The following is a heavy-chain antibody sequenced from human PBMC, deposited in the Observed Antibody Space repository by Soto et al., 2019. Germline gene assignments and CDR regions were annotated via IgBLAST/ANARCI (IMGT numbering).Heavy chain of an antibody. Sequence: EVQLVESGGGLVKPGGSLRLSCAGSGFTFSSYSMNWVRQAPGKGLEWVSSISTIYYADSVKGRFTISRDNAKNSLYLQMNSLRAEDTAVYYCARDGGSYYFDYWGQGTLVTVSS. CDR1: GFTFSSYS. V-gene: IGHV3-21*01. J-gene: IGHJ4*02. CDR2: ISTI. CDR3: ARDGGSYYFDY. D-gene: IGHD1-26*01.